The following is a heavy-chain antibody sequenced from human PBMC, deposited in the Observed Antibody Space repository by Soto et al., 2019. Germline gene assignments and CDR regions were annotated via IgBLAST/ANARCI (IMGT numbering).Heavy chain of an antibody. V-gene: IGHV3-7*01. Sequence: EVPLVESGGGLVQPGGSLRLSCAASGFTFSSYWMSWVRQAPGKGLEWVANIKQDGSEKYYVDSVKGRFTISRDKANNSLYLQMNSLRAEDTAVYYCAREIRQWLVRGAFDIWGQGTMVTVSS. CDR2: IKQDGSEK. CDR1: GFTFSSYW. J-gene: IGHJ3*02. CDR3: AREIRQWLVRGAFDI. D-gene: IGHD6-19*01.